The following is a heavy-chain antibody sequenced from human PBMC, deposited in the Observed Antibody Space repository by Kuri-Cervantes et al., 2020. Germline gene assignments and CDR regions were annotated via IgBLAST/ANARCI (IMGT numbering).Heavy chain of an antibody. J-gene: IGHJ4*02. V-gene: IGHV2-5*02. D-gene: IGHD2-2*01. CDR1: GFSLSTSGVG. CDR3: AHRLGYCSSTSCYYYFDY. CDR2: IYWDDDK. Sequence: SGPTLAKPTQTLTLTCTFSGFSLSTSGVGVGWIRQPPGKALEWHALIYWDDDKRYSPSLKSRLTITKDTSKNQVVLTMTNMDPVDTATYYCAHRLGYCSSTSCYYYFDYWGQGTLVAVSS.